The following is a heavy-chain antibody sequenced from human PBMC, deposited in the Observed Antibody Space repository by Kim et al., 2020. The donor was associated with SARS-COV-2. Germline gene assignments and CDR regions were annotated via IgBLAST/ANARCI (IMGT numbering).Heavy chain of an antibody. CDR2: ISPYSGNT. Sequence: ASVKVSCKASGYSFTSNGIGWVRQAPGQGLDWMGWISPYSGNTNYAQKFQGRVTMTTDTSTSTGYMELRSLRSDDTAVYYCARDKAGCSSPTCRHYFDYWGEGTLVTASS. D-gene: IGHD2-2*01. CDR3: ARDKAGCSSPTCRHYFDY. V-gene: IGHV1-18*01. CDR1: GYSFTSNG. J-gene: IGHJ4*02.